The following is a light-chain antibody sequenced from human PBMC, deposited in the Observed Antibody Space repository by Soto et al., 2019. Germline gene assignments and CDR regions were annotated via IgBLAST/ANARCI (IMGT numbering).Light chain of an antibody. Sequence: IVLTQSPGTLSLSPGERATLSCRASQSVSSLLSWYQQMPGQPPRLLIYAASKRATGVPARFSGSGFGTDYTLTISSLEPEDFAVYYCQQRSNWLTFGGGTKVQIK. CDR3: QQRSNWLT. CDR1: QSVSSL. V-gene: IGKV3-11*01. J-gene: IGKJ4*01. CDR2: AAS.